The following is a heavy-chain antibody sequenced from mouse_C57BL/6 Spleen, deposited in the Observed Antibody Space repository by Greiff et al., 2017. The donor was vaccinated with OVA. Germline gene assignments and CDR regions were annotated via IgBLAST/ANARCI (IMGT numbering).Heavy chain of an antibody. Sequence: QVQLQQPGAELVMPGASVKLSCKASGYTFTSYWMHWVKQRPGQGLEWIGEIDPSDSYTNYNQKFKGKSTLTVDKSSSTAYMQLSSLTSEDSAVDYCATPYSNYGAWFAYWGQGTLVTVSA. CDR1: GYTFTSYW. CDR2: IDPSDSYT. D-gene: IGHD2-5*01. CDR3: ATPYSNYGAWFAY. J-gene: IGHJ3*01. V-gene: IGHV1-69*01.